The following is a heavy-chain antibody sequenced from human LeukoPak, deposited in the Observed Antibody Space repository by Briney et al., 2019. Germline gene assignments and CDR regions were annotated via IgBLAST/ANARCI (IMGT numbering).Heavy chain of an antibody. J-gene: IGHJ4*02. CDR3: ARDLMGIAYRGAFYY. D-gene: IGHD6-13*01. V-gene: IGHV3-23*01. CDR1: GFTFSSYA. Sequence: PGGSLRLSCAASGFTFSSYAVSWVRQAPGKGLEWVSGIRGSGGSTYYADSVKGRFTISRDNSKNTLYLQMNSLRAEDTAVYYCARDLMGIAYRGAFYYWGQGTLVTVSS. CDR2: IRGSGGST.